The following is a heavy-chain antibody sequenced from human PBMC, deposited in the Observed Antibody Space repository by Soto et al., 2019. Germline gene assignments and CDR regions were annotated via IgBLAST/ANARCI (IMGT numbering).Heavy chain of an antibody. CDR1: GFPFSTYP. CDR2: ISGSGTNT. CDR3: AKEKPAATCFDS. Sequence: PGGSLSLSCVASGFPFSTYPMTWVRQAPGKGLEWVSLISGSGTNTYYAESVTGRFTISRDNSQNTLYLQMNTLRAEDTAVYYCAKEKPAATCFDSWGQGTLVTVSS. J-gene: IGHJ4*02. D-gene: IGHD6-13*01. V-gene: IGHV3-23*01.